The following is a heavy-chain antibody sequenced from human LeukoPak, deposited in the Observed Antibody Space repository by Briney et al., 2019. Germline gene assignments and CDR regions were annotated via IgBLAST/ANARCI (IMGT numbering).Heavy chain of an antibody. CDR1: GFTCSSYS. Sequence: GGSLRLSCAASGFTCSSYSMNWVRQAPGKGLEGVSSISSSSSYIYYADSVKGRFTISRDNAKNSPYLQMNSLRAEDTAVYYCARGEEATYYYDSSGYYYNYYYYYMDVWGKGTTVTVSS. D-gene: IGHD3-22*01. CDR2: ISSSSSYI. CDR3: ARGEEATYYYDSSGYYYNYYYYYMDV. V-gene: IGHV3-21*01. J-gene: IGHJ6*03.